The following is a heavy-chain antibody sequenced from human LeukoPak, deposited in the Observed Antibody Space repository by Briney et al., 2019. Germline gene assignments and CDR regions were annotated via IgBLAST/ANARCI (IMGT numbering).Heavy chain of an antibody. V-gene: IGHV1-2*04. J-gene: IGHJ4*02. Sequence: ASVKVSCKASGYTFTGYYMHWVRQAPGQGLEWMGWINPNSGGTNYAQKFQGWVTMTRDTSISTAYMELSRLRSDDTAVYYCARVPLAASSGWYYFDYWGQGTLVTVSS. D-gene: IGHD6-19*01. CDR3: ARVPLAASSGWYYFDY. CDR2: INPNSGGT. CDR1: GYTFTGYY.